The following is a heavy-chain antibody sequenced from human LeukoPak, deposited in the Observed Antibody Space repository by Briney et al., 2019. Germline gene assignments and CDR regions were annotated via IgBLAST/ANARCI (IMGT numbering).Heavy chain of an antibody. J-gene: IGHJ5*02. D-gene: IGHD5-24*01. V-gene: IGHV4-34*01. CDR1: GGSFSGYY. CDR3: ARSIGDGYNFGRFGPLGWFDP. Sequence: SETLSLTCAVYGGSFSGYYWSWIRQPPGKGLEWIGEINHSGSTNYNPSLKSLVTISVDTSKNQFSLKLSSVTAADTAVYYCARSIGDGYNFGRFGPLGWFDPWGQGTLVTVSS. CDR2: INHSGST.